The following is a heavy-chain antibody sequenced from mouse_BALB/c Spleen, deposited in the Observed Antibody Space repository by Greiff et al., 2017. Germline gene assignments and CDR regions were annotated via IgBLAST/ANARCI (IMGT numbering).Heavy chain of an antibody. V-gene: IGHV1-9*01. CDR3: ARLRDGNSAWFAY. D-gene: IGHD2-1*01. J-gene: IGHJ3*01. CDR2: ILPGSGST. CDR1: GYTFSSYW. Sequence: VQLQQSGAELMKPGASVKISCKATGYTFSSYWIEWVKQRPGHGLEWIGEILPGSGSTNYNEKFKGKATFTADTSSNTAYMQRSSLTSEDSAVYYCARLRDGNSAWFAYWGQGTLVTVSA.